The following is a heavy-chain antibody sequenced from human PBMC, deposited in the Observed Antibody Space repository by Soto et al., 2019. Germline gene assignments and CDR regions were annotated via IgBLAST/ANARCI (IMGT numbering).Heavy chain of an antibody. J-gene: IGHJ4*02. V-gene: IGHV4-34*01. D-gene: IGHD3-10*01. Sequence: SETLSLTCAVYGGSFSGYYWSWIRQPPGKGLEWIGEINQSGSPYYNPSLKSRLTISIDMSKKQFSLRLSSVTAADTAVYYCARGAPRGIIHDFDSWGQGSLVTVSS. CDR3: ARGAPRGIIHDFDS. CDR1: GGSFSGYY. CDR2: INQSGSP.